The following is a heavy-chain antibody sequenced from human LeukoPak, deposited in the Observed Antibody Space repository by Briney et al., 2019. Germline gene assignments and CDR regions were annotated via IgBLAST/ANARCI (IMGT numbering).Heavy chain of an antibody. J-gene: IGHJ4*02. D-gene: IGHD4-11*01. CDR1: GFTFSSYE. CDR3: ARVNSNYFDC. V-gene: IGHV3-48*03. Sequence: GGSLRLSCVASGFTFSSYEMSWVRQAPGKGLEWVSYISSSASSIKYADSVKGRLTISRDNAKNSLYLQMNSLRAEDTAAYYCARVNSNYFDCWGQGTLVTVSS. CDR2: ISSSASSI.